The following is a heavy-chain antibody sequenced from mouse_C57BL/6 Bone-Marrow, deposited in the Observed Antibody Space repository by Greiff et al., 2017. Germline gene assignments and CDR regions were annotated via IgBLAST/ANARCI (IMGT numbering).Heavy chain of an antibody. D-gene: IGHD2-12*01. V-gene: IGHV1-82*01. CDR3: ASTIVFDY. J-gene: IGHJ2*01. Sequence: VKLQESGPELVKPGASVKISCKASGYAFSSSWMNWVKQRPGKGLEWIGRIYPGDGATNYNGKFKGKATLTADKSSSTDYMQLSSLTSEDSAVYFCASTIVFDYWGQGTTLTVSS. CDR1: GYAFSSSW. CDR2: IYPGDGAT.